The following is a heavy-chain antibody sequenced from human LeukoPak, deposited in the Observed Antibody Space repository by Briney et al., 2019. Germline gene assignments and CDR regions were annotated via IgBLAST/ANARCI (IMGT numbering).Heavy chain of an antibody. D-gene: IGHD1-26*01. Sequence: GGSLRLSCAASGFTFDDYGMSWVRRAPGKGLEWVSGINWKGGTTAYADSVKGRFTISRDNAKNSLYLQMNSLRDEDTAFYYCAKVGGELLPGNFDYWGQGILVTVSS. CDR3: AKVGGELLPGNFDY. V-gene: IGHV3-20*04. J-gene: IGHJ4*02. CDR1: GFTFDDYG. CDR2: INWKGGTT.